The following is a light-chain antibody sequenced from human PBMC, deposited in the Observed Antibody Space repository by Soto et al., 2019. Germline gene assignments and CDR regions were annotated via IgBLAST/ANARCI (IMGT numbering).Light chain of an antibody. CDR1: QGIRKD. CDR3: LQDYNYPRT. V-gene: IGKV1-6*01. Sequence: ALQLTHSPSYLYESVGDRVTITCRASQGIRKDLGWYQVKPGKAPKLLIFAASTLQSGVPSRFSGSASGTDFTLTISSLQPEDFATYYCLQDYNYPRTFGQGTKVDIK. CDR2: AAS. J-gene: IGKJ1*01.